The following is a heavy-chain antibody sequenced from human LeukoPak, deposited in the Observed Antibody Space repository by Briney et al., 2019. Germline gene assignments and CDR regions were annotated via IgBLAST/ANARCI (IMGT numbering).Heavy chain of an antibody. Sequence: GRSLRLSCAASGFTFSSYAMHWVRQAPGKGLEWVAVISYDGSNKYYADSVKGRFTISRDNSKNTLYLQMNGLRAEDTAVYYCARVGYDSSGYYYDYFDYWGQGTLVTVSS. J-gene: IGHJ4*02. V-gene: IGHV3-30-3*01. D-gene: IGHD3-22*01. CDR1: GFTFSSYA. CDR2: ISYDGSNK. CDR3: ARVGYDSSGYYYDYFDY.